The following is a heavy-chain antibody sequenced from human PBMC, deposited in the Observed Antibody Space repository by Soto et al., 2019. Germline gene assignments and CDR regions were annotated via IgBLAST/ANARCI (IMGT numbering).Heavy chain of an antibody. CDR1: GYTLTSYY. J-gene: IGHJ3*02. D-gene: IGHD5-12*01. V-gene: IGHV1-46*01. Sequence: GASVKVSCKASGYTLTSYYMHWVRQAPGQGLEWMGIINPSGGSTSYAQKFQGRVTMTRDTSTSTVYMELSSLRSEDTAVYYCARVREMATSAFDIWGQGTMVTVSS. CDR2: INPSGGST. CDR3: ARVREMATSAFDI.